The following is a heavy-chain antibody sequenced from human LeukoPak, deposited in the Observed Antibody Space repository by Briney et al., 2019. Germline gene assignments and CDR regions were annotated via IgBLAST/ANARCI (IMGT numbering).Heavy chain of an antibody. CDR3: ARDSGVHYYDSSGYYFDY. J-gene: IGHJ4*02. D-gene: IGHD3-22*01. CDR2: ISAYNGNT. Sequence: ASVKVSCKASGYTFTSYGISWVRQAPGQGLEWMGWISAYNGNTNYAQKLQGRVTMTTDTSTSTAYIELRSLRSDDTAVYYCARDSGVHYYDSSGYYFDYWGQGTLVTVSS. CDR1: GYTFTSYG. V-gene: IGHV1-18*01.